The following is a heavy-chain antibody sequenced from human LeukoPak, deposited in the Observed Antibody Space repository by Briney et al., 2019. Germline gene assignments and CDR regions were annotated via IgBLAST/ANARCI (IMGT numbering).Heavy chain of an antibody. D-gene: IGHD6-13*01. CDR1: GFTFSSYS. J-gene: IGHJ4*02. CDR3: ARDARIAAAGTLDY. CDR2: ISSSSSTI. Sequence: GGFLRLSCAASGFTFSSYSMNWVRQAPGKGLEWVSYISSSSSTIYYADSVKGRFTISRDNAKNSLYLQMNSLRAEDTAVYYCARDARIAAAGTLDYWGQGTLVTVSS. V-gene: IGHV3-48*01.